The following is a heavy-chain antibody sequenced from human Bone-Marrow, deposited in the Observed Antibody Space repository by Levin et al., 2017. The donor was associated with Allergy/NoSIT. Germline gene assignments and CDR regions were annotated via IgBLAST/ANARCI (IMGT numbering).Heavy chain of an antibody. CDR3: ARKAVAGGY. J-gene: IGHJ4*02. CDR1: GFTVSTNY. V-gene: IGHV3-66*01. CDR2: IYSGGNT. Sequence: GESLKISCAASGFTVSTNYMSWVRQAPGKGLEWVSVIYSGGNTYYADSVKGRFTISRDTSKNSLYLQMNSLRAEDTAVYYCARKAVAGGYWGQGTLVTVSP. D-gene: IGHD6-19*01.